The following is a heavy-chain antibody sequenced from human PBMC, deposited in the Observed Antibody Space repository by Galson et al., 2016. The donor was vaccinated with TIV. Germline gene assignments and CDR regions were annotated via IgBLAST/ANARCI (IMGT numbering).Heavy chain of an antibody. CDR1: GGSISSYS. Sequence: SETLSLTCTVSGGSISSYSWSWIRQPPGKGLEWIGYIYYSGSVNYDPSLRSRVTISVDTSKNQFSLKLSSVTAADTAVYYCARHPEDSRSWYLSRNAFEIWGQGTMVTISS. J-gene: IGHJ3*02. D-gene: IGHD6-13*01. V-gene: IGHV4-59*08. CDR2: IYYSGSV. CDR3: ARHPEDSRSWYLSRNAFEI.